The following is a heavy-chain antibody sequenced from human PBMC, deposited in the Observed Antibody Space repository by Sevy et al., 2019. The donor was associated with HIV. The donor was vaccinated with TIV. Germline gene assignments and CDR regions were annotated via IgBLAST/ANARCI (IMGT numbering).Heavy chain of an antibody. CDR2: INHSGST. Sequence: SETLSLTCAVYGGSFSGYYWSWIRQPPGKGLEWIGQINHSGSTNYNPSLKSRVTISVETSKNQFSLKLSSVTAADTAVYYCARGGSGRWLVPPGANYYYGMDVWGQWTTVTVSS. J-gene: IGHJ6*02. CDR3: ARGGSGRWLVPPGANYYYGMDV. D-gene: IGHD6-19*01. V-gene: IGHV4-34*01. CDR1: GGSFSGYY.